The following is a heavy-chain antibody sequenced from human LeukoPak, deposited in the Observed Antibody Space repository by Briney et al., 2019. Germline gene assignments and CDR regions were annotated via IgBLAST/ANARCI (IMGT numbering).Heavy chain of an antibody. V-gene: IGHV4-39*01. J-gene: IGHJ6*02. CDR1: GGSISSSSYY. Sequence: SETLSLTCTVSGGSISSSSYYWGWIRQPPGKGLEWIGSIYYSGSTYYNPSLKSRVTISVDTSKNQFSLKLSSVTAADTAVYYCASEDYGDYSGGYYYYYYGMDVWGQGTTVTVSS. CDR3: ASEDYGDYSGGYYYYYYGMDV. D-gene: IGHD4-17*01. CDR2: IYYSGST.